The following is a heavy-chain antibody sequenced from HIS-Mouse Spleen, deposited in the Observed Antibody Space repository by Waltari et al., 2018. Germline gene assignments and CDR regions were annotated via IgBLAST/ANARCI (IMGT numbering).Heavy chain of an antibody. CDR2: IYYSGST. CDR3: AREIPYSSSWYDWYFDL. D-gene: IGHD6-13*01. V-gene: IGHV4-39*07. J-gene: IGHJ2*01. CDR1: GCSIRSRSSS. Sequence: QLQLQESGPGLVKPSETLSLTCTVSGCSIRSRSSSWGWIRHPPGKGLEWIGSIYYSGSTYYNPSLKSRVTISVDTSKNQFSLKLSSVTAADTAVYYCAREIPYSSSWYDWYFDLWGRGTLVTVSS.